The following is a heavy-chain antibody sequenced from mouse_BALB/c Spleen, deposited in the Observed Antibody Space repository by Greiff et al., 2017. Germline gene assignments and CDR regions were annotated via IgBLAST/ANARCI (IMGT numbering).Heavy chain of an antibody. D-gene: IGHD1-1*01. CDR3: EGELRELVDY. V-gene: IGHV1-67*01. CDR1: GYTFTDDA. Sequence: QVQLKESGPEVVRPGVSVTISCKGSGYTFTDDAIHWLNRNYARSRVWIAVIITYNGNTNYNQKFKGKATMTVDKSSSTAYMELARLTSEDSAIYYCEGELRELVDYGGKGTTLTVSS. J-gene: IGHJ2*01. CDR2: IITYNGNT.